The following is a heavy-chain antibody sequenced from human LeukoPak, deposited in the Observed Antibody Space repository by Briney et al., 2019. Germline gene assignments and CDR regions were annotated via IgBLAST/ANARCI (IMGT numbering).Heavy chain of an antibody. J-gene: IGHJ4*02. Sequence: PGGSLRLSCAASGFTFSSFEMHWVRQAPGKGLEWVSYISSSGDTLYYANSMKGRFTISRDNAKNSLYLQMSSLRAEDTAVYYCARTMAFWGQGTLVAVSS. D-gene: IGHD5-24*01. CDR3: ARTMAF. CDR2: ISSSGDTL. CDR1: GFTFSSFE. V-gene: IGHV3-48*03.